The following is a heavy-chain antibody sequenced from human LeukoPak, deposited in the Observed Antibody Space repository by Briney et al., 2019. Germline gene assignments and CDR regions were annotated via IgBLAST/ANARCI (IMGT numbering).Heavy chain of an antibody. V-gene: IGHV1-69*05. J-gene: IGHJ2*01. Sequence: GASVKVSCKASGGTFSSYAISWVRQAPGQGLEWMGGIIPIFGTANYAQKFQGRVTITTDESTSTAYMELSSLRSEDTAVYYCARGRLRLGELSDWYFDLWGRGTLVTVSS. CDR1: GGTFSSYA. CDR2: IIPIFGTA. CDR3: ARGRLRLGELSDWYFDL. D-gene: IGHD3-16*02.